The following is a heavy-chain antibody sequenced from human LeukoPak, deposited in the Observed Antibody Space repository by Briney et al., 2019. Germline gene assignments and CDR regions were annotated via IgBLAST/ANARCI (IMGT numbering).Heavy chain of an antibody. Sequence: PGGSLRLSCVAPGFTFSSHRLNWVRQAPGKGLEWVSSISSSSSYIYYAQSVKGRFTISRDNAKNTLYLQVNSLRAEDTAVYYCAKEMGRYSGSYYDYWGQGTLVTVSS. D-gene: IGHD1-26*01. J-gene: IGHJ4*02. CDR3: AKEMGRYSGSYYDY. CDR1: GFTFSSHR. V-gene: IGHV3-21*01. CDR2: ISSSSSYI.